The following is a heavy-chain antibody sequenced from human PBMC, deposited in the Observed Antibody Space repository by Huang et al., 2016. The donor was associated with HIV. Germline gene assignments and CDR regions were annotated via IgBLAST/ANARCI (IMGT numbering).Heavy chain of an antibody. V-gene: IGHV4-59*11. D-gene: IGHD2-2*01. CDR2: IYYSGRT. J-gene: IGHJ2*01. CDR3: ARGGYSTSWWLLYFDL. Sequence: QVQLQESGPGLVKPSETLSLTCTVSGGSMSSHYWSWIRQTPGKGLEWIGSIYYSGRTNYNPSPKSRLTISVDTSKNKFSLKLSSVAAADTAIYYCARGGYSTSWWLLYFDLWGRGTLVRVSS. CDR1: GGSMSSHY.